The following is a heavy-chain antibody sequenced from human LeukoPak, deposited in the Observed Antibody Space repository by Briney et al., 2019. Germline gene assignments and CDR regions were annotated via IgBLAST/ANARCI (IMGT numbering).Heavy chain of an antibody. Sequence: SETLSLTCTVSGGSISSSPYYWGWIRQPPGKGLEWIGSIYYSGTTHYNPSLESRVTISVDTSKNQFSLKLSSVTAADTAVYYCARGAKYYYGSGSSPYYYYMDVWGKGTTVTISS. CDR1: GGSISSSPYY. CDR3: ARGAKYYYGSGSSPYYYYMDV. CDR2: IYYSGTT. D-gene: IGHD3-10*01. J-gene: IGHJ6*03. V-gene: IGHV4-39*07.